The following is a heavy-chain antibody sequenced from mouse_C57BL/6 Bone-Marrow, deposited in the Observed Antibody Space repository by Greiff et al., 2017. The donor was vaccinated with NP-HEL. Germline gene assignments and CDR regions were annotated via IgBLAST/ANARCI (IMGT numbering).Heavy chain of an antibody. D-gene: IGHD2-3*01. Sequence: DVMLVESGGGLVKPGGSLKLSCAASGFTFSDYGMHWVRQAPEKGLEWVAYISSGSSTIYYADTVKGRFTISRDNAKNTLFLQMTSLRSEDTAMYYCARSDGYYLAWFAYWGQGTLVTVSA. J-gene: IGHJ3*01. CDR2: ISSGSSTI. V-gene: IGHV5-17*01. CDR3: ARSDGYYLAWFAY. CDR1: GFTFSDYG.